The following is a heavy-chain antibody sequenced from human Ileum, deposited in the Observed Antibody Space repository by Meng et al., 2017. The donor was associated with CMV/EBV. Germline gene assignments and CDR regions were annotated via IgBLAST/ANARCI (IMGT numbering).Heavy chain of an antibody. CDR2: IYYSGST. CDR1: GGSIRSSSFY. J-gene: IGHJ4*02. V-gene: IGHV4-39*07. D-gene: IGHD1-26*01. Sequence: LQLQASGPGLVQPSETLSPPCTVSGGSIRSSSFYWGWSRQSPGKGLEWIGTIYYSGSTYYNPSLKSRATISLDTSENQFSLELTSVTAADTAVYFCARAWVPGRPDYWGQGALVTVSS. CDR3: ARAWVPGRPDY.